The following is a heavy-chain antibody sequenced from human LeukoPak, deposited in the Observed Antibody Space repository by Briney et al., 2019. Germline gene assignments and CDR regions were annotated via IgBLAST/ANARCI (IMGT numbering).Heavy chain of an antibody. CDR3: ARDSEVVVHAFDI. D-gene: IGHD2-2*01. CDR2: ISSSGSTV. V-gene: IGHV3-48*03. J-gene: IGHJ3*02. CDR1: GFTFSSYE. Sequence: GGSLRLSCAASGFTFSSYEMNWVRQAPGKGLEWVSYISSSGSTVYYADSVKGRFTISRDNAKNSLYLQVNSLRAEDTAVYYCARDSEVVVHAFDIWGQGTMVTVSS.